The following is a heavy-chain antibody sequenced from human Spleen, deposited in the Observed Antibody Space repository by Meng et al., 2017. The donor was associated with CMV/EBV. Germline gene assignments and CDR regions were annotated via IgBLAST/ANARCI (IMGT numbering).Heavy chain of an antibody. Sequence: SCATSGFAFSRHAMTWVRPAPGKGLEWFPSISSSGFSTYYADSVKGRFTISRDNSKNTLNLQMNSLRADDTARYYCANGGPYAASGYWGQGTLVTVSS. V-gene: IGHV3-23*01. CDR3: ANGGPYAASGY. D-gene: IGHD3-16*01. CDR2: ISSSGFST. CDR1: GFAFSRHA. J-gene: IGHJ4*02.